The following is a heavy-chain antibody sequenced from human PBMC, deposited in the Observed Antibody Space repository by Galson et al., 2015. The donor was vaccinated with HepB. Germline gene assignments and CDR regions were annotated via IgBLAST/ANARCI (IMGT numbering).Heavy chain of an antibody. CDR1: GTSISPYY. V-gene: IGHV4-4*07. Sequence: ETLSLTCTVSGTSISPYYWIWIRQSAGTGLEWIGRVYSSGSSNYNPSIKSRVSMSVDTSKSQFSAKLNSVTAADTAVYYCAKVKGGFGDYGVFDYWGQGILVIVSS. J-gene: IGHJ4*02. CDR3: AKVKGGFGDYGVFDY. CDR2: VYSSGSS. D-gene: IGHD4-17*01.